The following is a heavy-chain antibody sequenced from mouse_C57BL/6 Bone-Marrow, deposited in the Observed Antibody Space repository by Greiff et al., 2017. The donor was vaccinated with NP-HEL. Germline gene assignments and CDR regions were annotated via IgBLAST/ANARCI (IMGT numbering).Heavy chain of an antibody. V-gene: IGHV1-22*01. Sequence: VQLQQSGPELVKPGASVKMSCKASGYTFTDYNMHWVKQSHGKSLEWIGYINPNNGGTSYNQKFKGKATLTVNKSSSTAYMELRSLTSEDSAVYYCARQDYGSSSHYWYFDVWGTGTTVTVSS. CDR3: ARQDYGSSSHYWYFDV. D-gene: IGHD1-1*01. CDR2: INPNNGGT. J-gene: IGHJ1*03. CDR1: GYTFTDYN.